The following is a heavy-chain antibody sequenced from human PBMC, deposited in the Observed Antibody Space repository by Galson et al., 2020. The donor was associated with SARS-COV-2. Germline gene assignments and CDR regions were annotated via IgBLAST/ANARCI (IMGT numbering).Heavy chain of an antibody. Sequence: GGSLSLSCAASGFTFDDYAMHWVRHAPATGLEWVSGISWNSGSIGYADSVKGRFTISRDNAKNSLYLQMNSLRAEDTALYYCRSWTPPGYYDYMDVWGKGTTFTVSS. CDR3: RSWTPPGYYDYMDV. V-gene: IGHV3-9*01. J-gene: IGHJ6*03. CDR1: GFTFDDYA. D-gene: IGHD6-13*01. CDR2: ISWNSGSI.